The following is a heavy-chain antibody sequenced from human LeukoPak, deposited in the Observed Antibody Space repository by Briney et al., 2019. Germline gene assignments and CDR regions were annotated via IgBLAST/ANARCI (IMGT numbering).Heavy chain of an antibody. CDR1: GYTFTRYD. Sequence: ASVKVSCKASGYTFTRYDINWVRQATGQGLEWMGWMNPKSGNTGHAQKFQGRVTITRDTSISTVYMELSSLRSEDTAVYFCARVGAYCSSSSCFDYWDQGTLVTVSS. J-gene: IGHJ4*02. D-gene: IGHD2-2*01. CDR3: ARVGAYCSSSSCFDY. CDR2: MNPKSGNT. V-gene: IGHV1-8*03.